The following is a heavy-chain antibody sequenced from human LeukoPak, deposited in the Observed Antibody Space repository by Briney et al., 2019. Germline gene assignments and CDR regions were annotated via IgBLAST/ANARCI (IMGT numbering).Heavy chain of an antibody. V-gene: IGHV3-23*01. J-gene: IGHJ4*02. Sequence: GGSLRLSCAASGFTFSSYAMTWVRQAPGKGLAWVSSISKSDGSTYYTDSVKGRFTVSRDNSKNTVYLHMDSLRVEDTAIYYCARGALIPDFRGQGTLVTVSS. CDR2: ISKSDGST. D-gene: IGHD2-21*01. CDR1: GFTFSSYA. CDR3: ARGALIPDF.